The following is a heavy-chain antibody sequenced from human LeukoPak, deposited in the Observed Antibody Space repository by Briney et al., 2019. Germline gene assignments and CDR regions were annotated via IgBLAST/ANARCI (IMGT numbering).Heavy chain of an antibody. CDR3: ARAMYSGTWYPFDY. CDR1: GFTFSTYA. D-gene: IGHD6-13*01. V-gene: IGHV3-23*01. CDR2: ISGSGSST. J-gene: IGHJ4*02. Sequence: PGGSLRLSCVASGFTFSTYAMSWVRQAPGKGLQWVSGISGSGSSTYYADSVKGRFTISRDNSKNTLYLQMNSLRPEDTAVYSCARAMYSGTWYPFDYWGQGTLVPVSS.